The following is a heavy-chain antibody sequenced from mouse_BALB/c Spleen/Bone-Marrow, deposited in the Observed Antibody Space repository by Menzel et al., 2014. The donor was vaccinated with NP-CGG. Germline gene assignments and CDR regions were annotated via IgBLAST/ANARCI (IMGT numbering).Heavy chain of an antibody. D-gene: IGHD4-1*01. Sequence: DLVKPGASVKLSCKASGYTFTSYWINWIKQRPGQGLEWIGRIAPGSGNTYYNEMFKGKATLTADKSSSTAYIQLSSLTSEDSAVYFCAREANWNFDYWGQGTTLTVSS. CDR1: GYTFTSYW. CDR2: IAPGSGNT. J-gene: IGHJ2*01. CDR3: AREANWNFDY. V-gene: IGHV1S41*01.